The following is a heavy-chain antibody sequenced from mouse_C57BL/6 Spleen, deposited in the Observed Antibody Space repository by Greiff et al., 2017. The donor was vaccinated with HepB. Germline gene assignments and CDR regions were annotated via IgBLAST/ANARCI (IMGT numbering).Heavy chain of an antibody. V-gene: IGHV14-4*01. CDR1: GFTIKDDY. CDR3: TTWGDYDYAMDY. Sequence: VQLQQSGAALVRPGASVKLSCTASGFTIKDDYMHWVKQRPEQGLEWIGWIDPENGDPEYASKFQGKATITADTSSNTAYRQLSSLTAEDTAVYYCTTWGDYDYAMDYWGQGTSVTVSS. D-gene: IGHD2-4*01. CDR2: IDPENGDP. J-gene: IGHJ4*01.